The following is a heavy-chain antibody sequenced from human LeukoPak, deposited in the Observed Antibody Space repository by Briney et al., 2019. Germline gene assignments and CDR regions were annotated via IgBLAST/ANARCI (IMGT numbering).Heavy chain of an antibody. V-gene: IGHV4-30-4*08. CDR2: IYYSGST. CDR1: GGSISSGDYY. CDR3: ARDVRGYCSGGSCYHYYYYYMDV. J-gene: IGHJ6*03. D-gene: IGHD2-15*01. Sequence: PQTLSLTCTVSGGSISSGDYYWSWIRQPPGKGLEWIGYIYYSGSTYYNPSLKSRVTISVDTSKNQFSLKLSSVTAADTAVYYCARDVRGYCSGGSCYHYYYYYMDVWGKGTTVTVSS.